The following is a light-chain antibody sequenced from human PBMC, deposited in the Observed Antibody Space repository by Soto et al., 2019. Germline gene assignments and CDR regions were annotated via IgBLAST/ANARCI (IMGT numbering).Light chain of an antibody. J-gene: IGKJ3*01. Sequence: EVVLTQSPATLSLSPGERATLSCRASQSVSSSLAWYQQKPGQAPRLLIFDASTRATGIPARFSGSGSETDFTLTISRLEPEDFAVYYCQQYGSSPFTFGPGTKVDIK. V-gene: IGKV3-20*01. CDR2: DAS. CDR1: QSVSSS. CDR3: QQYGSSPFT.